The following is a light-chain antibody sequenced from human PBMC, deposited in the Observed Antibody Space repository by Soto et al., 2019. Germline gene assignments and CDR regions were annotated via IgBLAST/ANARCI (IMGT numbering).Light chain of an antibody. CDR1: QSVSRNY. J-gene: IGKJ4*01. CDR2: GTS. Sequence: ALTQSPGTLSLAPGERATLSCRASQSVSRNYLAWYQKKPGQAPRLFIYGTSSRATGIPDRFSGSGSGTDFTLTISSLEPEDFAVYYCPHYGSPLTFGGGTKVDIK. V-gene: IGKV3-20*01. CDR3: PHYGSPLT.